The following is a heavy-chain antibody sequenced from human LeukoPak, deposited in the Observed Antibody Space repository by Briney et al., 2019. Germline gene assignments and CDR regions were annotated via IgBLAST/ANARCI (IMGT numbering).Heavy chain of an antibody. J-gene: IGHJ6*04. CDR1: GHTLSELS. CDR3: ATGHYYGSGRLPQAMDV. V-gene: IGHV1-24*01. CDR2: FDPEDVET. Sequence: ASVKVSCKVSGHTLSELSMHWVRQGPGKGLEWIGGFDPEDVETNYAQKFQGRVTMTEDTSIETTYMELTSLTSEDTAVYYCATGHYYGSGRLPQAMDVWGKGTTVTISS. D-gene: IGHD3-10*01.